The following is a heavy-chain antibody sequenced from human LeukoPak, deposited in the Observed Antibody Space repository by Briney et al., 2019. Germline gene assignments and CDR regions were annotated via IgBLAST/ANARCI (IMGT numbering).Heavy chain of an antibody. D-gene: IGHD5-18*01. Sequence: GASVKVSCKASGYTFTGYYMHWVRQAPGQGLEWMGWINSNSGGTNYAQKFQGRVTMTRDTSISTAYMELSRLRSDDTAVYYCARDVDTAMVSPLDYWGQGTLVTVSS. V-gene: IGHV1-2*02. CDR2: INSNSGGT. CDR3: ARDVDTAMVSPLDY. J-gene: IGHJ4*02. CDR1: GYTFTGYY.